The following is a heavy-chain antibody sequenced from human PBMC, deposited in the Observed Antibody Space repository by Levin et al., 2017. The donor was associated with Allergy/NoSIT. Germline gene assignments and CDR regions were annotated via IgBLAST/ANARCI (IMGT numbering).Heavy chain of an antibody. CDR2: IIPLLGIT. V-gene: IGHV1-69*02. CDR3: AKILQDESPAATTSYSDY. J-gene: IGHJ4*02. CDR1: GDTLSTYS. D-gene: IGHD3-10*01. Sequence: ASVKVSCKASGDTLSTYSISWVRLAPGHGLEWMGRIIPLLGITTYAQKFQGRVTITADISTSIAYMELSSLRSADTAVYYCAKILQDESPAATTSYSDYWGQGTLVTVSS.